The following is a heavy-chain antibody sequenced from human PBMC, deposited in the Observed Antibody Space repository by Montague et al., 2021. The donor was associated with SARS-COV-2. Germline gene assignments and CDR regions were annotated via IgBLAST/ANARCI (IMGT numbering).Heavy chain of an antibody. CDR2: IYYSGST. CDR3: ARLLLELPGDY. V-gene: IGHV4-39*01. D-gene: IGHD1-7*01. J-gene: IGHJ4*02. CDR1: GGSISGSNYY. Sequence: SETLSLTCTVSGGSISGSNYYWAWIRQPPGKGLEWIGSIYYSGSTYDNPSLKSRVSISVATSKNQFSLKLNSVPAADTAVYYCARLLLELPGDYWGQGTLVTVSS.